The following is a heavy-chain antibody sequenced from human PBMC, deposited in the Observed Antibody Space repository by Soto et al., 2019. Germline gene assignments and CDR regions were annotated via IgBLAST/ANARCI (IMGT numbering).Heavy chain of an antibody. CDR2: IYYSGST. J-gene: IGHJ6*03. D-gene: IGHD3-3*01. CDR1: GGSISSYY. V-gene: IGHV4-59*01. Sequence: SETLSLTCTVSGGSISSYYWSWIRQPPGKGLEWIGYIYYSGSTNYNPSLKSRVTISVDTSKNQFSLKLSSVTAADTAVYYCARVSPTIFGPYYMDVWGKGTTVTVSS. CDR3: ARVSPTIFGPYYMDV.